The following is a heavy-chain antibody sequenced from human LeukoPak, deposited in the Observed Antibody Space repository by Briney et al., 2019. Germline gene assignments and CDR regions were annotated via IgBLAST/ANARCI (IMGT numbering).Heavy chain of an antibody. Sequence: GGSLRLSCAASGFTFSSYWIHWVRQAPGKGLVWVSCISNDGSAKRYADSVKGRFTVSRDNAKNTLYLQMNSLRAEDTAVYYCARDTAMRSDYWGQGTLVTVSP. CDR3: ARDTAMRSDY. CDR2: ISNDGSAK. V-gene: IGHV3-74*01. J-gene: IGHJ4*02. D-gene: IGHD2-2*01. CDR1: GFTFSSYW.